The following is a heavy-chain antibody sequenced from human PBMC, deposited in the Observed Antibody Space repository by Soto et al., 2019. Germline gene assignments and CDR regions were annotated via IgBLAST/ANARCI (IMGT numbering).Heavy chain of an antibody. CDR2: MYWGDDK. CDR3: AHRRTKRATIYFDY. D-gene: IGHD5-12*01. CDR1: GFSLITSGEG. Sequence: QITLKESGPTLVKPTQTLTLTCTFSGFSLITSGEGVGWIRQPPGKALEWLALMYWGDDKRYSPSLKSRLTINRTTXXNQVVLTMTNLDPVDTATYYCAHRRTKRATIYFDYWGQGTLVTVSS. V-gene: IGHV2-5*02. J-gene: IGHJ4*02.